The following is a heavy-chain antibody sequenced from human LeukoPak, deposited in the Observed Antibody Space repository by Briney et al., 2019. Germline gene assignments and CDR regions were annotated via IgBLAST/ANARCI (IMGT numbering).Heavy chain of an antibody. CDR1: GYTFTSYG. CDR2: TNPNSGGT. J-gene: IGHJ4*02. CDR3: ARDSSGWYMY. V-gene: IGHV1-2*02. D-gene: IGHD6-19*01. Sequence: ASVKVSCKASGYTFTSYGISWVRQAPGQGLEWMGWTNPNSGGTKYAQKFQGRVTMTGDTSISTAYMELSRLRSDDTAVYYCARDSSGWYMYWGQGTLVTVSS.